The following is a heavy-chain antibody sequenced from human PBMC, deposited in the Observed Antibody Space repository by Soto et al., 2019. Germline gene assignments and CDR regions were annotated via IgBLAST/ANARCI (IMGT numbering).Heavy chain of an antibody. J-gene: IGHJ3*02. CDR1: GYTFTSYD. CDR2: MNPNSGNT. CDR3: ARGRIMITFGGVIVTVNGAFDI. V-gene: IGHV1-8*01. Sequence: GASVKVSCKASGYTFTSYDINWVRQATGQGLEWMGWMNPNSGNTGYAQKFQGRVTMTRNTSISTAYMELSSLRSEDTAVYYCARGRIMITFGGVIVTVNGAFDIWGQGTMVTVSS. D-gene: IGHD3-16*02.